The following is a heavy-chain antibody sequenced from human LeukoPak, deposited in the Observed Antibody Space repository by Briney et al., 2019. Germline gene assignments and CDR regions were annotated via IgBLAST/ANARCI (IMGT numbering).Heavy chain of an antibody. D-gene: IGHD3-22*01. J-gene: IGHJ4*02. CDR2: INHRGST. CDR1: GYSISSGYY. Sequence: PSETLSLTCTVSGYSISSGYYWGWIRQPPGKGLEWIGEINHRGSTNYNPSLKSRGTISVDTSKNQYSLKLSSVTAADTAVYYCARSSESYDSSGYYSYYFDYWGQGTLVTVSS. CDR3: ARSSESYDSSGYYSYYFDY. V-gene: IGHV4-38-2*02.